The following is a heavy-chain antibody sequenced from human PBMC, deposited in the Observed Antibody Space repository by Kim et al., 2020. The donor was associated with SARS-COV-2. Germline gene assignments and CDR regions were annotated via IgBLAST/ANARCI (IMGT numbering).Heavy chain of an antibody. D-gene: IGHD6-19*01. V-gene: IGHV1-18*01. J-gene: IGHJ5*02. CDR3: SRGDSAVAATRTWFDP. Sequence: ASVKVSCKASGYTFTSYGITWVRQAPGQGLEWMGWISAYNGNTNYVQKLQGRLTMTTDTSTSTAYMELRSLRSDDTAVYYCSRGDSAVAATRTWFDPWGQGTLVTVSS. CDR2: ISAYNGNT. CDR1: GYTFTSYG.